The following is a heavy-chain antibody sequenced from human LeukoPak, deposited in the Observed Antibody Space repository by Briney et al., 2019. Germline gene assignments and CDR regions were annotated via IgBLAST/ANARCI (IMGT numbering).Heavy chain of an antibody. CDR3: ARATVGYGYYKGTPMAFDI. D-gene: IGHD3-22*01. V-gene: IGHV4-39*07. Sequence: NPSETLSLTCTVSGGSISSTSYYWGWIRQPPGKGLEWIGSIYHSGSTYYNPSLKSRVTISVDRSKNQFSLKLSSVTAADTAVYYCARATVGYGYYKGTPMAFDIWGQGTMVTVSS. CDR1: GGSISSTSYY. J-gene: IGHJ3*02. CDR2: IYHSGST.